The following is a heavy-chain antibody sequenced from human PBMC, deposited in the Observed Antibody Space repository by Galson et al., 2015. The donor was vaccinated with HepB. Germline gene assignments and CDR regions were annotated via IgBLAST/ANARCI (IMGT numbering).Heavy chain of an antibody. V-gene: IGHV1-69*06. CDR3: ARGGELRFLNWFDP. CDR2: IIPIFGTA. J-gene: IGHJ5*02. D-gene: IGHD3-16*01. Sequence: SVKVSCKASGGTFSSYAISWVRQAPGQGLEWMGGIIPIFGTANYAQKFQGRVTITADKSTSTAYMELSGLRSEDTAVYYCARGGELRFLNWFDPWGQGTLVTVSS. CDR1: GGTFSSYA.